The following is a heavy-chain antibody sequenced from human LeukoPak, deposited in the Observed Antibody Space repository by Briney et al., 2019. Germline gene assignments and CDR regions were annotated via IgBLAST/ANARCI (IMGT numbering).Heavy chain of an antibody. V-gene: IGHV1-2*04. CDR3: AREGSGYEQGAFDI. CDR2: INPNSGGT. D-gene: IGHD3-22*01. CDR1: GYTFTGYY. J-gene: IGHJ3*02. Sequence: ASVKVSCKASGYTFTGYYMHWVRQAPGQGLEWMGWINPNSGGTNYAQKFQGWVTMTRDTSISTAYMELSRLRSDDTAVYYCAREGSGYEQGAFDIWGQGTMVTVSS.